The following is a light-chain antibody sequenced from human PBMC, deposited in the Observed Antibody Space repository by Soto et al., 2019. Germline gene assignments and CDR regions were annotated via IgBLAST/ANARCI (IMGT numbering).Light chain of an antibody. Sequence: DIQMTQYPSSLSASVGDRVAITCRASQSISIYLNWYQQKPGKAPKVLIYDASSLGSGVPSRFSGSGSGTEFTLTISSLQPDDFATYFCQQYQTYSTFGQGTRLEIK. CDR2: DAS. CDR1: QSISIY. V-gene: IGKV1-5*01. J-gene: IGKJ5*01. CDR3: QQYQTYST.